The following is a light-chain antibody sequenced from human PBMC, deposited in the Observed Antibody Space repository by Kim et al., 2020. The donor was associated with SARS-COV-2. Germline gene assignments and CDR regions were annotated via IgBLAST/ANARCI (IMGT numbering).Light chain of an antibody. CDR1: SLRNYH. V-gene: IGLV3-19*01. J-gene: IGLJ3*02. CDR3: NSRHINDNQLL. Sequence: SSELTQDPAVSVALGQTVRITCQGDSLRNYHATWFQQKPGQAPVVVIYGNNNRPSGIPDRFSGSSSGNTASLTITGTQAGDEADYYCNSRHINDNQLLFG. CDR2: GNN.